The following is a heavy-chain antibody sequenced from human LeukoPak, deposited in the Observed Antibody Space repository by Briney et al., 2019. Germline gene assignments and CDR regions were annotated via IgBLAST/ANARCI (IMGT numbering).Heavy chain of an antibody. Sequence: GGSLRLSCAASGFTFDDYAIHWVRHAPGKGLEWVSGISWNSGSIGYADSVKGRFTISRGNAKNSLYLQMDSLRAEDTALYYCAKDIGAGYYIYYGLDVWGQGTTVTVSS. CDR1: GFTFDDYA. CDR2: ISWNSGSI. V-gene: IGHV3-9*01. J-gene: IGHJ6*02. CDR3: AKDIGAGYYIYYGLDV. D-gene: IGHD3-22*01.